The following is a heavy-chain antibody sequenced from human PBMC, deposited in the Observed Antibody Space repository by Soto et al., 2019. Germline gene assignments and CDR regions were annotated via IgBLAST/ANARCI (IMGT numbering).Heavy chain of an antibody. CDR1: GGTFSSYA. D-gene: IGHD3-10*01. Sequence: ASVKVSCKASGGTFSSYAISWVRQAPGQGLEWMGGIIPIFGTANYAQKFQGRVTITADKSTSTAYMELSSLRSEDTAVYYCARERTYYYGSGSYYNDESYAFDIWGQGTMVT. CDR2: IIPIFGTA. J-gene: IGHJ3*02. CDR3: ARERTYYYGSGSYYNDESYAFDI. V-gene: IGHV1-69*06.